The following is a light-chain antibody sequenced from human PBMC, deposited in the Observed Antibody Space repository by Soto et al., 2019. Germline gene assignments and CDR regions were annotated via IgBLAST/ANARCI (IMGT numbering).Light chain of an antibody. V-gene: IGKV3-20*01. J-gene: IGKJ4*01. CDR1: QSFSSSY. Sequence: EIGLTQSTGTLSLSPGERATLSCRASQSFSSSYLAWYQQKNGQAPRLLIYGASSRATGIPDRFSGSAYGTDFNLTISRLETEDFAVYYCQQYGSSPLTFGGGTKVDIK. CDR3: QQYGSSPLT. CDR2: GAS.